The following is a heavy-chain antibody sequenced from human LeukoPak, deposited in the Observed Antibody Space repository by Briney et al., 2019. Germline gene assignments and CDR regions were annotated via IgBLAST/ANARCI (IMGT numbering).Heavy chain of an antibody. Sequence: PGRSLRLSCAASGFTFSRSAMHWVRQAPGKGLEWVAIISYDGGNKYYTDSVKGRFTISRDNAKNSLYLQMNSLRAEDTAVYYCARVVFSSSWYADFDYWGQGTLVTVSS. CDR3: ARVVFSSSWYADFDY. CDR2: ISYDGGNK. CDR1: GFTFSRSA. V-gene: IGHV3-30*04. D-gene: IGHD6-13*01. J-gene: IGHJ4*02.